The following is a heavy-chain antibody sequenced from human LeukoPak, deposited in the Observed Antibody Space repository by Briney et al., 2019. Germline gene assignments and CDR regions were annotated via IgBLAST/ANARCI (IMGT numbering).Heavy chain of an antibody. D-gene: IGHD1-1*01. V-gene: IGHV4-59*01. CDR3: ARWANWNHDY. CDR1: GGSISPYY. J-gene: IGHJ4*02. Sequence: SETLSLTCTVSGGSISPYYWSWIRQPPGKGLEWIGYIYYSGSTNYNPSLKSPVTISVDTSKNQFSLKLNSVTAADTAVYYCARWANWNHDYWGQGTLVTVSS. CDR2: IYYSGST.